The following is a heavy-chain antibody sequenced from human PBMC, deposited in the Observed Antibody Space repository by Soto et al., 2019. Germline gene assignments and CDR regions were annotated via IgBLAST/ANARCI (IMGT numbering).Heavy chain of an antibody. CDR2: INHSGST. V-gene: IGHV4-34*01. Sequence: SETLSLTCAVYGGSFSGYYWSWIRQPPGKGLEWIGEINHSGSTNYNPSLKSRVTISVDTSKNQFSLKLSSVTAADTAVYYCARHIGDYDDYYYYHYYMDVWGKGTTVTVSS. CDR3: ARHIGDYDDYYYYHYYMDV. D-gene: IGHD4-17*01. J-gene: IGHJ6*03. CDR1: GGSFSGYY.